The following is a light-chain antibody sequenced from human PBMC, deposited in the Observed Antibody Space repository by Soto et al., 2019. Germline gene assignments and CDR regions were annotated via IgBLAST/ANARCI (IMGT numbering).Light chain of an antibody. Sequence: QSALTQPASVSGSPGQSITISCTGTSTDVGGRNYVSWYQQHPGKAPKVIIYEVTKRPSGVPDRFSGSKSGNTASLTVSGLQADDEADYYCSSYTGSDNFVVFGGGTKLTVL. CDR3: SSYTGSDNFVV. CDR2: EVT. V-gene: IGLV2-8*01. J-gene: IGLJ2*01. CDR1: STDVGGRNY.